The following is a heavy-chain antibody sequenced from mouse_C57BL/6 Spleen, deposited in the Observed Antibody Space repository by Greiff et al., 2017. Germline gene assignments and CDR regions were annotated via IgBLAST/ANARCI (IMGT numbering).Heavy chain of an antibody. J-gene: IGHJ4*01. CDR3: ARAGDGYYGGDY. D-gene: IGHD2-3*01. CDR2: IHPNSGST. CDR1: GYTFTSYW. V-gene: IGHV1-64*01. Sequence: QVQLKQPGAELVKPGASVKLSCKASGYTFTSYWMHWVKQRPGQGLEWIGMIHPNSGSTNYNEKFKSKATLTVDKSSSTAYMQLSSLTSEDSAVYYCARAGDGYYGGDYWGQGTSVTVSS.